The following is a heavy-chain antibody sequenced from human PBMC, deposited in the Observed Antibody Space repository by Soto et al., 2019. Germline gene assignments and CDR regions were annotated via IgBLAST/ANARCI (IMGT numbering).Heavy chain of an antibody. CDR2: ISSNRSYI. CDR3: ARDVQNDYGEDAFDI. V-gene: IGHV3-21*01. J-gene: IGHJ3*02. D-gene: IGHD4-17*01. Sequence: GGSLRLSCAASGFTFSSYGMNWVRQAPGKGLEWVAVISSNRSYIYYADSVKGRFTISRDNSKNSLYLQMNSLRAEDTAVYYWARDVQNDYGEDAFDIWGQGTMVTVSS. CDR1: GFTFSSYG.